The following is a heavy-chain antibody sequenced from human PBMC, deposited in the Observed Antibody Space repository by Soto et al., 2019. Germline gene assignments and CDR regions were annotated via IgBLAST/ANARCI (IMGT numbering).Heavy chain of an antibody. CDR1: GGSISSYY. V-gene: IGHV4-59*01. Sequence: SETLSLTCTVSGGSISSYYWSWIRQPPGKGLEWIGYIYYSGSTNYNPSLKSRVTISVDTSKNQFSLKLSSVTAADTAVYYCARVDLDCGGDCYLDSWGQGTLVTVSS. CDR3: ARVDLDCGGDCYLDS. J-gene: IGHJ4*02. D-gene: IGHD2-21*02. CDR2: IYYSGST.